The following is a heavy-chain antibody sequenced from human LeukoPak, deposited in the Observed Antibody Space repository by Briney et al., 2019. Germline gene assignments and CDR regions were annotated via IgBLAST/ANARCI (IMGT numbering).Heavy chain of an antibody. CDR3: ARDPAPTVTTSSSYYYGMDV. J-gene: IGHJ6*02. Sequence: WASVKVSCKASGYTFTSYYMHWVRQAPGQGLEWMGIINPSGGSTSYAQKFQGRVTMTRDTSTSTVYMELSSLRSEDTAVYYCARDPAPTVTTSSSYYYGMDVWGQGTTVTVSS. CDR1: GYTFTSYY. CDR2: INPSGGST. D-gene: IGHD4-4*01. V-gene: IGHV1-46*01.